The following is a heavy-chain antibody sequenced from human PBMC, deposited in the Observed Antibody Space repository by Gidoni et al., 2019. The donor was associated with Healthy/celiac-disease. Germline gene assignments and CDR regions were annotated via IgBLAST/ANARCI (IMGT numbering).Heavy chain of an antibody. CDR2: LIPIFGTA. CDR3: ARGDSSSWYKNTAEYFQH. Sequence: QVQLVQSGSEVKKPGSSVQVSCKASGGTSSSYAISWVRQAPGQGLEWMGGLIPIFGTANDAQKFQGRVTITADEYTSTAYMELSSLRSEDTAVYYCARGDSSSWYKNTAEYFQHWGQGTLVTVSS. D-gene: IGHD6-13*01. CDR1: GGTSSSYA. V-gene: IGHV1-69*01. J-gene: IGHJ1*01.